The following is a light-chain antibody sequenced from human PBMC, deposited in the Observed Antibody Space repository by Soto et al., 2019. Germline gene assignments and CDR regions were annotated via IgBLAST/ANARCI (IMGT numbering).Light chain of an antibody. V-gene: IGLV2-14*03. Sequence: QSALTQPASVSGSPGQSITISCTGTGRDIGTYNYVSWYQQHPGKAPKLIIHDVSDRPSGVSNRFSASKSANTASLTISGLQAEDEADCYCGSYSTSTTWVFGGGTKLTVL. CDR3: GSYSTSTTWV. J-gene: IGLJ3*02. CDR1: GRDIGTYNY. CDR2: DVS.